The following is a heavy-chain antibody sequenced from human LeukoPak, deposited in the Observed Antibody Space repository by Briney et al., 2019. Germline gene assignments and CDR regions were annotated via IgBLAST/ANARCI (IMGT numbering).Heavy chain of an antibody. J-gene: IGHJ4*02. CDR2: MYSSENI. D-gene: IGHD4-17*01. Sequence: SETLSLTCTVSGGSISSGSYYWSWIRQPAGKGLEWIGHMYSSENIKYNPFLKSRVTISVDTSKNQFSLKVSSVTAADTAVYYCARDEGYGKAYIGYWGQGTLVTVSS. CDR1: GGSISSGSYY. CDR3: ARDEGYGKAYIGY. V-gene: IGHV4-61*09.